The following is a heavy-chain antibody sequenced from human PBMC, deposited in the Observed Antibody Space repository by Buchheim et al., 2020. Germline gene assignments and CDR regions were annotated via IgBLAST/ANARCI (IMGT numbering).Heavy chain of an antibody. J-gene: IGHJ4*02. CDR1: GFTFSSFG. CDR2: ISYHGLEN. CDR3: AKDGALSARAWFDY. Sequence: QVQLVESGGGVVQPGRSLRLSCSASGFTFSSFGMHWVRQLPGKGLQWVATISYHGLENYYIDSVKGRFTVSRDNSKNTLYLQIDSPRPDDTGVYYCAKDGALSARAWFDYWGQGTL. V-gene: IGHV3-30*18. D-gene: IGHD3-16*01.